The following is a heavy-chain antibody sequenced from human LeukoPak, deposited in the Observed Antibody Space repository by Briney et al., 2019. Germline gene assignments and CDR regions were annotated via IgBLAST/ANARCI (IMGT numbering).Heavy chain of an antibody. CDR1: GYTFTNYY. V-gene: IGHV1-46*01. CDR2: INPSGGST. J-gene: IGHJ4*02. CDR3: ARDGYCSSTSCYCDY. Sequence: ASVKVSCXASGYTFTNYYMHWVRQALGQGLEWMAIINPSGGSTSYAQKFQGRVTMTRDTSTSTVYMELSSLRSEDTAVYYCARDGYCSSTSCYCDYWGQGTLVTVSS. D-gene: IGHD2-2*03.